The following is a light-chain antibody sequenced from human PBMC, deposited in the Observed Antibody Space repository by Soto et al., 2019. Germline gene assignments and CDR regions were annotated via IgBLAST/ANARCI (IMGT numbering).Light chain of an antibody. Sequence: ETVMTQSPATLSVSPGEGATLSCRASQTINNNLAWYQQKPGQAPRLLIYGASRRATGVPARFSGSGSGTEFTLTISSLQSEDFAVYYCQHYNIEPRFGQGTKVDVK. V-gene: IGKV3-15*01. CDR1: QTINNN. CDR2: GAS. CDR3: QHYNIEPR. J-gene: IGKJ1*01.